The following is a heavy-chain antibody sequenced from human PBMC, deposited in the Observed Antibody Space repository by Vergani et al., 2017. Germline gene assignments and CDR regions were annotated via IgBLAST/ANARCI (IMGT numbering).Heavy chain of an antibody. CDR2: IIPIFGKA. CDR3: ARSLYYYGSGSSGGAFDI. J-gene: IGHJ3*02. CDR1: GGTFSSYA. Sequence: QVQLVQSGAEVKKPGSSVKVSCKASGGTFSSYAISWVRQAPGQGLEGMGGIIPIFGKANYAQKFQGRVTITAEESTSAAYMELSILRSEDTAVYYCARSLYYYGSGSSGGAFDIWGQGTMVTVSS. V-gene: IGHV1-69*01. D-gene: IGHD3-10*01.